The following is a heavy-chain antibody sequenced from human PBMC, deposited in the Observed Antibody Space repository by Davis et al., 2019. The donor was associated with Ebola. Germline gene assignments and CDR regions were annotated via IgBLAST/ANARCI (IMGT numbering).Heavy chain of an antibody. V-gene: IGHV3-11*06. CDR3: ATMGTGTVPGGDY. Sequence: GESLKISCAASGFTFSDYYMSWIRQAPGKGLEWVSYISSSSSYTNYADSVKGRFTISRDNAKNSLYLQMNSLRAEDTAVFFCATMGTGTVPGGDYWGQGTLVTVSS. CDR2: ISSSSSYT. CDR1: GFTFSDYY. D-gene: IGHD1-1*01. J-gene: IGHJ4*02.